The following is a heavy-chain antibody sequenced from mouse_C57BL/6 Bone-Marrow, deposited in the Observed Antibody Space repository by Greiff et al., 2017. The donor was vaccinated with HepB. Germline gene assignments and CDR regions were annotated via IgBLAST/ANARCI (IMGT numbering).Heavy chain of an antibody. CDR3: ARAYYSNYEAMDY. J-gene: IGHJ4*01. D-gene: IGHD2-5*01. V-gene: IGHV1-59*01. CDR1: GYTFTSYW. Sequence: QVQLQQPGAELVRPGTSVKLSCKASGYTFTSYWMHWVKQRPGQGLEWIGVIDPSDSYTNYNQKFKGKATLTVDTSSSTAYLHLSSLTSEDSAVYYCARAYYSNYEAMDYWGQGASVTVSS. CDR2: IDPSDSYT.